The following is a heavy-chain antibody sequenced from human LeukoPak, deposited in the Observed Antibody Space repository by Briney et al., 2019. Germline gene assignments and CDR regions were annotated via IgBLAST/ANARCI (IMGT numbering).Heavy chain of an antibody. CDR2: IYPGDSDT. CDR1: GYSFTNYW. V-gene: IGHV5-51*01. Sequence: GESLKISCQGSGYSFTNYWIGWVRQMSGKGLEWMGIIYPGDSDTRYSPSFQGQVTISADKSINTLYLQWSSLKASDTAMYYCAASTYGSGSYVGFDSWGQGILVTVSS. D-gene: IGHD3-10*01. CDR3: AASTYGSGSYVGFDS. J-gene: IGHJ4*02.